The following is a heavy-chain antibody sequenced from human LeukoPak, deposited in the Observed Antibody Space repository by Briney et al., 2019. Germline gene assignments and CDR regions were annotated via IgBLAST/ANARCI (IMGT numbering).Heavy chain of an antibody. D-gene: IGHD6-13*01. CDR2: ISIDGSNK. CDR3: ARPLSAYSSSWYPSDWFDP. Sequence: GSLKPSCATSGFTFSSYAMHWVRQAPGQGPGWVAGISIDGSNKYYADSVKGRFTISRDNSKNTLYLQTNSLRAEDTAVYYCARPLSAYSSSWYPSDWFDPWGQGTLVTVSS. V-gene: IGHV3-30-3*01. CDR1: GFTFSSYA. J-gene: IGHJ5*02.